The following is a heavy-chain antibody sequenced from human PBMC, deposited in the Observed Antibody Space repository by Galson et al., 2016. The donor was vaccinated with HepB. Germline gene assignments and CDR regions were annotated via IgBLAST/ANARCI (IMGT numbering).Heavy chain of an antibody. D-gene: IGHD1-14*01. Sequence: CAISGDSVTNDDTIWNWIRQSPSRGLEWLGRTYYRSQWYNEYAVSVKSRITINSDTSRNQFSLQLDSVTPDDTAAYFRTRGYMHTGTNVWGQGTTVTVSS. V-gene: IGHV6-1*01. CDR1: GDSVTNDDTI. CDR3: TRGYMHTGTNV. J-gene: IGHJ6*02. CDR2: TYYRSQWYN.